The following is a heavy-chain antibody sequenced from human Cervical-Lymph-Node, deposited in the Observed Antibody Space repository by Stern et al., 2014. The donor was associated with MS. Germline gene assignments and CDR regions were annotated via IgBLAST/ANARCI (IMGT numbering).Heavy chain of an antibody. CDR3: ARGSAYYDFWTAFYGHFF. D-gene: IGHD3-3*01. CDR1: GGTFSNYA. CDR2: IIPIFDTA. V-gene: IGHV1-69*01. Sequence: VQLVESGAEVKKPGSSVKISCKTSGGTFSNYAFNWVRQAPGQGLEWMGGIIPIFDTANYAHKFQGRVTITADDSTNTTYMDLSSLKSEDTAVYYCARGSAYYDFWTAFYGHFFWGQGTLVTVSS. J-gene: IGHJ4*02.